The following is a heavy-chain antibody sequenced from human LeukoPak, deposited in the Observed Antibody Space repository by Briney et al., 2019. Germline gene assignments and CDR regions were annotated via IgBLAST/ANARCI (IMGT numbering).Heavy chain of an antibody. D-gene: IGHD3-3*01. CDR3: ARAGRFLEWLFPFLDY. CDR2: ISYDGSNK. J-gene: IGHJ4*02. Sequence: GGSLRLSCSASGFTFSSYAMHWVRQAPGKGLEWVAVISYDGSNKYYADSVKGRFTISRDNSKNTLYLQMNSLRAEDTAVYYCARAGRFLEWLFPFLDYWGQGTLVTVSS. CDR1: GFTFSSYA. V-gene: IGHV3-30-3*01.